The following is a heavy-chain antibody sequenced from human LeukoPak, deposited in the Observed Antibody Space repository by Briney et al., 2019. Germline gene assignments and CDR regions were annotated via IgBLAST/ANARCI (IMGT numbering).Heavy chain of an antibody. CDR2: ISAYNGNT. Sequence: ASVKVSCKASGYTFTSYGISWVRQAPGQGLEWMGWISAYNGNTNYARKLQGRVTMTTDTSTSTAYMELRSLRSDDTAVYYCARDPGIAAAGTWSYWGQGTLVTVSS. V-gene: IGHV1-18*04. D-gene: IGHD6-13*01. CDR1: GYTFTSYG. CDR3: ARDPGIAAAGTWSY. J-gene: IGHJ4*02.